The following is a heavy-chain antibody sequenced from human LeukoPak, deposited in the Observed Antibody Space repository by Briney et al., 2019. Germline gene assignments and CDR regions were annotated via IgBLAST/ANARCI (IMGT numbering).Heavy chain of an antibody. CDR2: MYPNSGNT. V-gene: IGHV1-8*03. D-gene: IGHD6-6*01. CDR1: GYTFTSYD. Sequence: ASVKVSCKASGYTFTSYDINWVRQATGQGLEWMGWMYPNSGNTGYAQKFQGRVTITRNTSISTAYMELSSLRSEDTAVYYCARGREALDAFDIWGQGTMVTVSS. CDR3: ARGREALDAFDI. J-gene: IGHJ3*02.